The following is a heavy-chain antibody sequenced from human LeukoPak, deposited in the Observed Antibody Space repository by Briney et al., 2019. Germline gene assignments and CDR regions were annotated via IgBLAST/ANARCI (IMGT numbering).Heavy chain of an antibody. CDR1: CRSISSSSYY. V-gene: IGHV4-39*01. CDR2: IYYSGST. D-gene: IGHD3-22*01. Sequence: PSETLSLTCTVSCRSISSSSYYWDWIRQPPGKGLEWIGTIYYSGSTYYNPSLKSRVTISVDTSKNQFSLKLRSVTAADTAVYYCARQGDYYDSSGYIDIWGQGTMVTVSS. CDR3: ARQGDYYDSSGYIDI. J-gene: IGHJ3*02.